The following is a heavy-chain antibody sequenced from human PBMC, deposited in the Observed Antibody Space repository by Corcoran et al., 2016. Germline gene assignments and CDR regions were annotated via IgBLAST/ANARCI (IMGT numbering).Heavy chain of an antibody. CDR3: ARPRYGDLVDY. CDR2: IYPGDSDT. J-gene: IGHJ4*02. V-gene: IGHV5-51*01. Sequence: VQLVQSGAEVKKPGASVKVSCKASGYTFTSYAMHWVRQMPGKGLEWMGIIYPGDSDTRYSPSFQGQVTISADKSISTAYLQWSSLKASDTAMYYCARPRYGDLVDYWGQGTLVTVSS. CDR1: GYTFTSYA. D-gene: IGHD4-17*01.